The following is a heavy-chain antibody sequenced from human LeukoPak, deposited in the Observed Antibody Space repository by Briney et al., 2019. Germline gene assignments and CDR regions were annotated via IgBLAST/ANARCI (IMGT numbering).Heavy chain of an antibody. CDR3: ARSTSYDSSGYPNY. CDR1: GFTFDDYA. J-gene: IGHJ4*02. V-gene: IGHV3-9*01. CDR2: ISWNSGSI. Sequence: GGSLRLSCAASGFTFDDYAMHWVRQAPGKGLEWVSGISWNSGSIGYADSVKGRFTISRDNSKNTLYLQMNSLRAEDTAVYYCARSTSYDSSGYPNYWGQGTLVTVSS. D-gene: IGHD3-22*01.